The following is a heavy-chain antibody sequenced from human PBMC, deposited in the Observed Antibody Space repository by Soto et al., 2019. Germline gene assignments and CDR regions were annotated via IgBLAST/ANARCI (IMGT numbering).Heavy chain of an antibody. V-gene: IGHV3-30*18. CDR3: AKDIGGFYYSYSMDV. Sequence: QVQLVESGGGVVQPGRSLRVSCAASGFTFRGYGMHWFRHAPGKGLEWVAVISSDGTKEFYAPTVEGRFTISRDNSKNTVYLQMTSRRPEYTAVYYCAKDIGGFYYSYSMDVLCKGTTVTVPS. J-gene: IGHJ6*03. CDR2: ISSDGTKE. CDR1: GFTFRGYG. D-gene: IGHD3-16*02.